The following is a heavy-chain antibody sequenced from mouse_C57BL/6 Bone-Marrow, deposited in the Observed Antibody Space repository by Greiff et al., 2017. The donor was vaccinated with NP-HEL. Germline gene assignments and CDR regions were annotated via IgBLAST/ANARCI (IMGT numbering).Heavy chain of an antibody. D-gene: IGHD1-1*01. CDR2: IYPGSGST. J-gene: IGHJ2*01. V-gene: IGHV1-55*01. CDR3: ARLLRYKDYFDY. CDR1: GYTFTSYW. Sequence: QVQLKQPGAELVKPGASVKMSCKASGYTFTSYWITWVKQRPGQGLEWIRDIYPGSGSTNYNEKFKSKATLTVDTSSSTAYMQLSSLTSEDSAVYYCARLLRYKDYFDYWGQGTTLTVSS.